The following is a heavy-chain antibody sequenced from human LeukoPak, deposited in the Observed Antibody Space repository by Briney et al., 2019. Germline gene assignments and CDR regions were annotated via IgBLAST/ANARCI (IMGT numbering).Heavy chain of an antibody. J-gene: IGHJ6*03. CDR1: GGSISTDLYY. CDR2: IYSNGWT. CDR3: AKGKAGHYHSVTDEYYYYMDV. D-gene: IGHD3-9*01. Sequence: PSETLSLTCTVSGGSISTDLYYWTWIRQPAGKGLEWIGRIYSNGWTDYNPPLKSRVSISIDTSKNHFSLKMSLATAADTAVYYCAKGKAGHYHSVTDEYYYYMDVWGKGTTVIVSS. V-gene: IGHV4-61*02.